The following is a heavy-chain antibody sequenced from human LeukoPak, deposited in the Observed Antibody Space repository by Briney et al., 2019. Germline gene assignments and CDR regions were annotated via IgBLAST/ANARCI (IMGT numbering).Heavy chain of an antibody. CDR1: GGSISSYY. CDR3: ARGDGGYSSGWYNGLDP. CDR2: IYYSGST. V-gene: IGHV4-59*01. J-gene: IGHJ5*02. Sequence: PSETLSLTCTVSGGSISSYYWSWIRQPPGKGLEWIGYIYYSGSTNYNPSLKSRVTISVDTSKNQFSLKLSSVTAADTAVYYCARGDGGYSSGWYNGLDPWGQGTLVTVSS. D-gene: IGHD6-19*01.